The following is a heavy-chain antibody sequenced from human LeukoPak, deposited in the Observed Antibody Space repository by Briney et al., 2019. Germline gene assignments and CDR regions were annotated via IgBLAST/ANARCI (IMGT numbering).Heavy chain of an antibody. CDR3: TRAPVPGNY. Sequence: EASVKVSCKASGYTFTTYDINWVRQASGQGLEWMGWMNPHSGNTGYAQKFQGRVTMTRDTSINTAYMEPSSLTSDDTAVYYCTRAPVPGNYWGQGTLVTVSS. CDR2: MNPHSGNT. CDR1: GYTFTTYD. D-gene: IGHD3-10*01. V-gene: IGHV1-8*01. J-gene: IGHJ4*02.